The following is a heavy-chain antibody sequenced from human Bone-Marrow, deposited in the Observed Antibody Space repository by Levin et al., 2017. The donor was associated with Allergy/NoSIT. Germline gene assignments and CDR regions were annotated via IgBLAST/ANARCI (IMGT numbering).Heavy chain of an antibody. J-gene: IGHJ4*02. V-gene: IGHV3-23*01. CDR1: GFTLSTYA. D-gene: IGHD4-17*01. CDR3: VKYTVTTSLGDY. Sequence: LSLTCAASGFTLSTYAMAWVRQAPGKGLEWVSGSGVLGQIHYANSVRGRFTISRDNFKNTLYLQMNSLRDEDTALYYCVKYTVTTSLGDYWGQGTLVSVSS. CDR2: SGVLGQI.